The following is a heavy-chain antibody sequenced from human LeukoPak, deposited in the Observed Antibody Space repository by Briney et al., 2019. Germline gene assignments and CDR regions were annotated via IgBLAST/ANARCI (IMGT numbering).Heavy chain of an antibody. J-gene: IGHJ4*02. Sequence: ASVKVSCKASGYTFTGYYMHWVRQAPGQGLEWMGRINPNSGGTNYAQKFQDRVTMTRDTSISTAYMELSRLRSDDTAVYYCARSSSGWYLNDYWGQRTLVTVSS. CDR2: INPNSGGT. V-gene: IGHV1-2*06. D-gene: IGHD6-19*01. CDR3: ARSSSGWYLNDY. CDR1: GYTFTGYY.